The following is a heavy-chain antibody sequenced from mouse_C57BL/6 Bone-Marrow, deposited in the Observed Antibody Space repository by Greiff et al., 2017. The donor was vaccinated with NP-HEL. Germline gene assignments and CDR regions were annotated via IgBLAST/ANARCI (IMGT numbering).Heavy chain of an antibody. CDR2: INSDGGST. CDR1: EYEFPSHD. V-gene: IGHV5-2*01. CDR3: ARQGGYDGGWYFDV. J-gene: IGHJ1*03. Sequence: EVKLMESGGGLVQPGESLKLSCESNEYEFPSHDMSWVRKTPEKRLELVAAINSDGGSTYYPDTMERRFIISRDNTKKTLYLQMSSLRSEDTALYYCARQGGYDGGWYFDVWGTGTTGTVSS. D-gene: IGHD2-14*01.